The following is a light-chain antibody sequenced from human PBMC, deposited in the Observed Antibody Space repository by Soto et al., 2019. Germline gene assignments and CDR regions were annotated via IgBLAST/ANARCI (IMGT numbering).Light chain of an antibody. CDR1: QNVSRY. V-gene: IGKV3-11*01. J-gene: IGKJ5*01. Sequence: EIVLTQSPATLSLSPGERATLSCRASQNVSRYLAWYQQKLGQAPRLLIYDASNRATGIPARFSGSGSGTDFTLTISSLEPEDFVVYYCLQRSNWPPTFGQGTRLEIK. CDR2: DAS. CDR3: LQRSNWPPT.